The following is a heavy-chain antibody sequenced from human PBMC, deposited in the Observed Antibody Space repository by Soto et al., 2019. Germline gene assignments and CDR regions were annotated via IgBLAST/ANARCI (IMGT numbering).Heavy chain of an antibody. CDR3: ARPRDSSSWNAFDI. J-gene: IGHJ3*02. CDR1: GYSVTNYW. Sequence: PGESLNISCKGSGYSVTNYWIGLVRQMPGNGLEWMGIIYPGDSDTRYSPSFQGQVTISADKSISTAYLQWSSLKASDSAIYYCARPRDSSSWNAFDIWGQGTMVTVSS. V-gene: IGHV5-51*01. CDR2: IYPGDSDT. D-gene: IGHD6-13*01.